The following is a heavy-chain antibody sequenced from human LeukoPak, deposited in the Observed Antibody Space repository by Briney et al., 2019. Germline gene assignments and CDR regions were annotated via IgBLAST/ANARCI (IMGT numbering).Heavy chain of an antibody. J-gene: IGHJ4*02. CDR3: ARVGRRWLQLPGGHYFDY. V-gene: IGHV4-34*01. CDR2: INHSGST. CDR1: GFTFSNYA. D-gene: IGHD5-24*01. Sequence: GSLRLSCAASGFTFSNYAMSWVRQPPGKGLEWIGEINHSGSTNYNPSLKSRVTISVETSKNQFSLKLSSVTAADTAVYYCARVGRRWLQLPGGHYFDYWGQGTLVTVSS.